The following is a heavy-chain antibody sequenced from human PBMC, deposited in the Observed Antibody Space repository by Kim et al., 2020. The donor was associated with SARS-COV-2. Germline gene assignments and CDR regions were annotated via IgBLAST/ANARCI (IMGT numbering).Heavy chain of an antibody. D-gene: IGHD4-4*01. CDR3: AKEDYSSGDFDY. V-gene: IGHV3-23*01. J-gene: IGHJ4*02. Sequence: YYADSVKGRFSISRDNSKNTLYLQMNSLRAEDTAVYYCAKEDYSSGDFDYWGQGTLVTVSS.